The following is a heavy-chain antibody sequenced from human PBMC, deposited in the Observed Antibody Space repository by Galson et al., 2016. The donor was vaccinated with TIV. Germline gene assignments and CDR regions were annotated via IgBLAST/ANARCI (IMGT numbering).Heavy chain of an antibody. V-gene: IGHV3-30*03. CDR2: VSFDRSDT. D-gene: IGHD6-13*01. Sequence: LRLSCAASGFTFGSYGMHWVRHGPGKGLEWLAFVSFDRSDTTYADSVKGRFTISRDNFKNTLYLQMSSLRTEDTAVYYCARGFSSYYFDYLGQGTLVTVSS. CDR1: GFTFGSYG. J-gene: IGHJ4*02. CDR3: ARGFSSYYFDY.